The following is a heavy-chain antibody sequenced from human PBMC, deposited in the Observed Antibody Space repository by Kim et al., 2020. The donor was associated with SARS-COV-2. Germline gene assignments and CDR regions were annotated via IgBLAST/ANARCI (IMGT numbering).Heavy chain of an antibody. Sequence: GGSLRLSCAASGFTFSSYAMSWVRQAPGKGLEWVSAISGSGGSTYYADSVKGRFTISRDNSKNTLYLQMNSLRAEDTAVYYCAKDQSGVRYFDWLAMKTDAFDIWGQGTMVTVSS. J-gene: IGHJ3*02. CDR1: GFTFSSYA. CDR2: ISGSGGST. V-gene: IGHV3-23*01. CDR3: AKDQSGVRYFDWLAMKTDAFDI. D-gene: IGHD3-9*01.